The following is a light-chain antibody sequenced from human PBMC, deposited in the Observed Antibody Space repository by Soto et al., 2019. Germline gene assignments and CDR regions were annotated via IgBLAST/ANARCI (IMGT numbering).Light chain of an antibody. CDR2: GAT. J-gene: IGLJ2*01. Sequence: QSVLTQPPSVSGAPGQRVTISCTGSSSNIGAGYDVHWYQQHPGTAPRLLIYGATHRPSGVPERFSGSRSGSSASLTITGLPTEDESFYHCQSFDSGLSGALFGGGTKLTVL. V-gene: IGLV1-40*01. CDR3: QSFDSGLSGAL. CDR1: SSNIGAGYD.